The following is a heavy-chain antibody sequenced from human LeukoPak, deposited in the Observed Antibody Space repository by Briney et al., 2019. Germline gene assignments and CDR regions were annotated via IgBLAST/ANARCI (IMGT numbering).Heavy chain of an antibody. D-gene: IGHD3-10*01. Sequence: GGSLRLSCAASGFTFSSYSMNWVRQAPGKGLEWVSVIYSGGSTYYADSVKGRFTISRDNSKDTLYLQMNSLRAEDTAVYYCARDRESPAFDIWGQGTMVTVSS. CDR3: ARDRESPAFDI. CDR1: GFTFSSYS. CDR2: IYSGGST. J-gene: IGHJ3*02. V-gene: IGHV3-53*01.